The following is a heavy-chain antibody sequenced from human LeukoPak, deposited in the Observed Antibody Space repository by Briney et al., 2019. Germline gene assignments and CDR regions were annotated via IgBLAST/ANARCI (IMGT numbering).Heavy chain of an antibody. CDR2: FYHSGST. V-gene: IGHV4-38-2*01. CDR3: ARQGLYDSSGYYKRDAFDI. CDR1: GYSISSDYY. D-gene: IGHD3-22*01. Sequence: SETLSLTCAVSGYSISSDYYWGWIRQPPGKGLEWIGSFYHSGSTNYNPSLKSRVTILVDTSKNQFSLKLSSVTAADTALYYCARQGLYDSSGYYKRDAFDIWGQGTMVTVSS. J-gene: IGHJ3*02.